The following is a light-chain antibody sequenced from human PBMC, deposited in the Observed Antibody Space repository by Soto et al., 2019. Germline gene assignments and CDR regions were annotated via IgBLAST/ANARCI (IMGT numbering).Light chain of an antibody. CDR3: SSYAGSNNVV. J-gene: IGLJ2*01. CDR2: EVN. V-gene: IGLV2-8*01. CDR1: SSDVGDYNY. Sequence: QSVLTQPPSASGSPGQSVTISCTGTSSDVGDYNYVSWYQQHPGKAPKLMIYEVNKRPSGVPDRFSGSKSGNTAPLTVSGLQAEDEADYYCSSYAGSNNVVFGGGTKVTVL.